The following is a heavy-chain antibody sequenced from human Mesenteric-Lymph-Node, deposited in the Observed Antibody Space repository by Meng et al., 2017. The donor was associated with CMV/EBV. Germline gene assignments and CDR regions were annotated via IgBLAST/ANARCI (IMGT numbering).Heavy chain of an antibody. CDR2: IYMDGRT. Sequence: LSLTCAVSGFNVIDNYMTWVRQAPGKGLEWVSVIYMDGRTYFPDSVQGRFTISRGNSKNTVFLEMNSLRADDTAVYYCTRVLERGYCSSNTCYEHDYWGQGTLVTVSS. V-gene: IGHV3-66*02. J-gene: IGHJ4*02. CDR1: GFNVIDNY. D-gene: IGHD2-2*01. CDR3: TRVLERGYCSSNTCYEHDY.